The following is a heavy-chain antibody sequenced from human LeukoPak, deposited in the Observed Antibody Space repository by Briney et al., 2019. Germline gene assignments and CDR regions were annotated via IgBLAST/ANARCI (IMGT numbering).Heavy chain of an antibody. D-gene: IGHD3-10*01. V-gene: IGHV3-33*01. J-gene: IGHJ4*02. CDR3: ASAVWFGELAGALDY. Sequence: GGSLRLSCAASGFTFSSYGMHWVRQAPGKGLEWVAVIWYDGSNKYYADSVKGRFTISRDNSKNTLYLQMNSLRAEDTAVYYCASAVWFGELAGALDYWGQGTLVTVSS. CDR2: IWYDGSNK. CDR1: GFTFSSYG.